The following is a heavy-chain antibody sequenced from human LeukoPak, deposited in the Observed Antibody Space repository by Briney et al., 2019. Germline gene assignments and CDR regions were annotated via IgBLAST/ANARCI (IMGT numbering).Heavy chain of an antibody. CDR2: INHGGST. V-gene: IGHV4-34*01. CDR3: ARSARAGVSFDY. Sequence: SETLSLTCAVSGGSFSGHYWNWIRQPPGKGLEWIGEINHGGSTNYNPSLKSRVTISVDTSQNQFSLKLSSVTAADTAVYYCARSARAGVSFDYWGQGTLVTVSS. CDR1: GGSFSGHY. J-gene: IGHJ4*02. D-gene: IGHD4-23*01.